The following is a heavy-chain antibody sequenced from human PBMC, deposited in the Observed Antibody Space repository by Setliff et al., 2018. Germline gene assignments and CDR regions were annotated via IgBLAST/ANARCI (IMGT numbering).Heavy chain of an antibody. V-gene: IGHV3-74*01. CDR1: GLTFTSHW. CDR3: ARTCSGSGCYAGLES. D-gene: IGHD2-15*01. J-gene: IGHJ4*02. Sequence: GGSLRLSCAASGLTFTSHWMHWVRQAPGKGLVWVSRINNEGSRSIYADSVRGRSTISRDNAKNTLYLQLNSLRAEDTAVYYCARTCSGSGCYAGLESWGQGTPVTRLL. CDR2: INNEGSRS.